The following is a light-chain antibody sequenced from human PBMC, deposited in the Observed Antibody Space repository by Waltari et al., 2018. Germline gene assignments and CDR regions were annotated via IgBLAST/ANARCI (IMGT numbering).Light chain of an antibody. CDR2: ENN. CDR1: SFNIGNNY. Sequence: SVLTQPPSVSAAPGQKVTISCYGSSFNIGNNYVSWYQQVPGTAPKLLIYENNKRPSGIPDRFSGSKSGTSATLGITGLQTGDEADYYCGTWDSGLSGGVFGGGTKLTVL. CDR3: GTWDSGLSGGV. J-gene: IGLJ3*02. V-gene: IGLV1-51*02.